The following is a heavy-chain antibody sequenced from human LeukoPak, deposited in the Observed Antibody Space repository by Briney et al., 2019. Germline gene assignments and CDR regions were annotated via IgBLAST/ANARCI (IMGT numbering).Heavy chain of an antibody. J-gene: IGHJ6*02. D-gene: IGHD3-10*01. V-gene: IGHV3-74*01. CDR2: IRTDGTIT. CDR1: GFTFSSYW. Sequence: GGSLRLSCAASGFTFSSYWMHWVRKAPGKGLVWVSRIRTDGTITTYADSVKGRFSISRDNAKNTLYLQVNSLRVEDTAVYYCSKDSSSGSSYYFHGMEVWGQGTTVTVSS. CDR3: SKDSSSGSSYYFHGMEV.